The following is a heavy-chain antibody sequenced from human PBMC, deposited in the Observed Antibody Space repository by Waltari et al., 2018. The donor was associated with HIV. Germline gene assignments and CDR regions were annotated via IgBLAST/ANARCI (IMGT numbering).Heavy chain of an antibody. J-gene: IGHJ4*02. V-gene: IGHV3-23*01. CDR1: GFTFGNYT. CDR2: ISRSGGNT. D-gene: IGHD2-8*01. Sequence: EVQLFQSGGGLEPGGSLRLSCAASGFTSGFTFGNYTMSWVRQAPGKGLEWVSSISRSGGNTYYEDAGKGRFTISRDNSKNMLSLQMHSLRAEDSAVYYCAKDNGANFDYFESWGQGSLVTVSS. CDR3: AKDNGANFDYFES.